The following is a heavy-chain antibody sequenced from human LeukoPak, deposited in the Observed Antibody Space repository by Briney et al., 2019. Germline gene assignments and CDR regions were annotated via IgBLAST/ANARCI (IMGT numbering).Heavy chain of an antibody. V-gene: IGHV4-38-2*02. CDR2: IYHSGST. J-gene: IGHJ4*02. CDR3: ARVYYFDY. Sequence: PSETLSLTCTVSGYSISSGYYWGWIRQPPGKGLEWIGGIYHSGSTYYNPSLKSRVTISVDTSKNQFSLKLSSVTAADTAVYYCARVYYFDYWGQGTLVTVSS. CDR1: GYSISSGYY.